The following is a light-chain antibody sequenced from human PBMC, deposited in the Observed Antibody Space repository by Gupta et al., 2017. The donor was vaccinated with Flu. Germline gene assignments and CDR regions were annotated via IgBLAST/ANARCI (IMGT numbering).Light chain of an antibody. J-gene: IGLJ3*02. CDR3: GTWDNSLSTGV. Sequence: QSVLTQPPSVSAAPRQQVTIPCSGSSSNIGNNYVSWYQQLPGTAPKLLIYDNNKRPSRIPDRFSGSKSGTSATLGITGLQTGDEADYFCGTWDNSLSTGVFGGGTKLTVL. CDR1: SSNIGNNY. V-gene: IGLV1-51*01. CDR2: DNN.